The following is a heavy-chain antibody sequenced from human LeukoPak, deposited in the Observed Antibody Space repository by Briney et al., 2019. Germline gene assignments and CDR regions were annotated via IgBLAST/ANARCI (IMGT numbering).Heavy chain of an antibody. CDR1: GFTFSSYS. J-gene: IGHJ4*02. CDR2: ISSSSSYI. Sequence: GGSLRLSCAASGFTFSSYSMNWVRQAPGKGLEWVSSISSSSSYIYYADSVKGRFTISRDNAKNSLYLQMNSLRAEDTAVYYCARYVRDYGDYDPFFGYGGQGSLVTVSS. CDR3: ARYVRDYGDYDPFFGY. V-gene: IGHV3-21*01. D-gene: IGHD4-17*01.